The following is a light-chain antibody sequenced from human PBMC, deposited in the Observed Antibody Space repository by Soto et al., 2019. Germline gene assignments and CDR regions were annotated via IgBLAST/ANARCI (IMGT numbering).Light chain of an antibody. V-gene: IGLV3-21*04. CDR3: QVWDSGSSHVV. CDR2: SDA. Sequence: SSELTQPPSVSVAPGKTASISCGGTDIGSKGVHWNQQKPGQAPVLVIYSDADLPPVIPERFSGSNSANLATLTITRVEAGDEADYYCQVWDSGSSHVVFGGGTKLTVL. J-gene: IGLJ2*01. CDR1: DIGSKG.